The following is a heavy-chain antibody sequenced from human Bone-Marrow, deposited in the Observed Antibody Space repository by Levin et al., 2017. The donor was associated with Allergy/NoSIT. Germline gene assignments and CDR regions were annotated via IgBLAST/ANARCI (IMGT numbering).Heavy chain of an antibody. D-gene: IGHD2-8*01. J-gene: IGHJ4*02. CDR2: ISSSSSYI. V-gene: IGHV3-21*01. CDR1: GFTFSSYS. Sequence: GGSLRLSCAASGFTFSSYSMNWVRQAPGKGLEWVSSISSSSSYIYYADSVKGRFTISRDNAKNSLYLQMNSLRAEDTAVYYCARIPTAVQMAGYFDYWGQGTLVTVSS. CDR3: ARIPTAVQMAGYFDY.